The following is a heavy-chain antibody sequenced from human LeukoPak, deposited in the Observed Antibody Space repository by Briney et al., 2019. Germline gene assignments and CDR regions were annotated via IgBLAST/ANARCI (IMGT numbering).Heavy chain of an antibody. V-gene: IGHV3-33*03. CDR3: AKANWVSNADAVW. D-gene: IGHD2-2*01. CDR2: IWYDGSKT. J-gene: IGHJ4*02. CDR1: GFTFSSHG. Sequence: GTSLRLSCAASGFTFSSHGMHWVRQAPGKGLDWVAVIWYDGSKTLYADSVKGRFTLSRDESRNTVYLQMNNLRVEDTAIYYCAKANWVSNADAVWWGQGTQVTVSS.